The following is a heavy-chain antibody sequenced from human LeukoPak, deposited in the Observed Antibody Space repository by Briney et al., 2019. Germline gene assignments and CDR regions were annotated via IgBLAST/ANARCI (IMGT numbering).Heavy chain of an antibody. CDR3: ARGRVVPAAHYYFDY. CDR2: IYTSGNT. J-gene: IGHJ4*02. V-gene: IGHV4-61*02. D-gene: IGHD2-2*01. Sequence: SETLSLTCTVSGGSISSGSYYWSWIRQPAGKGLEWIGRIYTSGNTNYNPSLKSRVTISVDTSKNQFSLKLSSVTAADTAVYYCARGRVVPAAHYYFDYWGQRTLVTASS. CDR1: GGSISSGSYY.